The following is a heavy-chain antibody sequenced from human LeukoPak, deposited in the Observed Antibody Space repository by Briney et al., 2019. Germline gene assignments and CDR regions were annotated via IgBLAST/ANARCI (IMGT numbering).Heavy chain of an antibody. Sequence: GGSLRLSCAASGFTFSSYGMYWVRQAPGKGLEWVAVIWYDGSNKYYADSVKGRFTISRDNSKNTLYLQMNSLRAEDTAVYYCAREGAKDYGSGSYDYWGQGTLVTVSS. CDR1: GFTFSSYG. J-gene: IGHJ4*02. V-gene: IGHV3-33*01. CDR2: IWYDGSNK. D-gene: IGHD3-10*01. CDR3: AREGAKDYGSGSYDY.